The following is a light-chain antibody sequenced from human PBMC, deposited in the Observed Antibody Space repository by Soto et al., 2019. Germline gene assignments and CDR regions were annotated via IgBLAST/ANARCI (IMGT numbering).Light chain of an antibody. CDR2: DAS. Sequence: EIVLTQSPATLSLSPGERSTLSCRASQSVTTYLAWYQQKPGQAPRLLIYDASNRATGIPDRFTGSGSGTDFALTISRLEPEDFAVYFCQQHGSSPLTFGGGTKVDIK. J-gene: IGKJ4*01. CDR1: QSVTTY. V-gene: IGKV3-20*01. CDR3: QQHGSSPLT.